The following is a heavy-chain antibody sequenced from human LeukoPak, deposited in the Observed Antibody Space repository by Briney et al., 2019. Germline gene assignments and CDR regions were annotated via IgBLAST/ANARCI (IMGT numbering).Heavy chain of an antibody. Sequence: PGGSLRLSCAASGFTLSSFAMNWVRQAPGKGLEWVSAISGSGGSTFYADSVKGRFTISRDNSENTLYLQMDRLRAEDTAVYYCVKRTVNYPFDFWGQGTLLTVSS. V-gene: IGHV3-23*01. D-gene: IGHD1-7*01. CDR2: ISGSGGST. CDR1: GFTLSSFA. J-gene: IGHJ4*02. CDR3: VKRTVNYPFDF.